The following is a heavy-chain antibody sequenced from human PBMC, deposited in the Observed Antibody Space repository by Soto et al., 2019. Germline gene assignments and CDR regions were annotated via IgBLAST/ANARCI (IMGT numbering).Heavy chain of an antibody. CDR3: ATDKKIVFYGCLEP. CDR1: VFTFVRYS. Sequence: VVSRILACSSSVFTFVRYSVGWVRQAAVKGLEWVSAISVSGVSTYYACSLKGRFTISIDNSKNTLYLQMNSLRAEDTAVYYCATDKKIVFYGCLEPWGQRTLVTVSS. V-gene: IGHV3-23*01. J-gene: IGHJ5*02. D-gene: IGHD3-16*01. CDR2: ISVSGVST.